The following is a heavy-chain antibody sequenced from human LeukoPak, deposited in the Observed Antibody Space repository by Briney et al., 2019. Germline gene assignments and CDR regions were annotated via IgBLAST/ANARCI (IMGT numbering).Heavy chain of an antibody. CDR2: ISYDGSNK. D-gene: IGHD6-13*01. Sequence: PGGSLRLSCAASGFTFSSYAMHWVRQAPGKGLEWVAVISYDGSNKYYADSVKGRFTISRDNSENTLYLQMNSLRAEDTAVYYCARDLLAAAVGLFDYWGQGTLVTVSS. CDR1: GFTFSSYA. V-gene: IGHV3-30*04. J-gene: IGHJ4*02. CDR3: ARDLLAAAVGLFDY.